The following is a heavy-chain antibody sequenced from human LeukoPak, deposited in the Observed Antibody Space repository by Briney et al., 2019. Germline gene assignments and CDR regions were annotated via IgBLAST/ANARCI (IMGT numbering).Heavy chain of an antibody. CDR2: ISPYNGNI. CDR1: GYSFTSNA. J-gene: IGHJ5*02. Sequence: ASVKVSCKASGYSFTSNAISWVRQAPGQGLEWMGWISPYNGNINYAQKLQGRVTMTTDTSTSTAYMGLRSLRSDDTAVYYCARETNNWFDPWGQGTLVTVSS. CDR3: ARETNNWFDP. V-gene: IGHV1-18*01.